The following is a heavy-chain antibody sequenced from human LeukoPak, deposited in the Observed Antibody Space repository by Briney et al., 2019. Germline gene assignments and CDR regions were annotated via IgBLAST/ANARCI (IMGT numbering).Heavy chain of an antibody. CDR2: IYTNGST. Sequence: PSETLFLTCTVSGGSISSGSYFWSWIRQPAGKGLEWIGRIYTNGSTNYNPSLKSRVTISVDTSKNQFSLKLSSVTAADTAVYYCASDRIEVDAFDIWGQGTMVTVSS. V-gene: IGHV4-61*02. CDR3: ASDRIEVDAFDI. CDR1: GGSISSGSYF. J-gene: IGHJ3*02. D-gene: IGHD2-15*01.